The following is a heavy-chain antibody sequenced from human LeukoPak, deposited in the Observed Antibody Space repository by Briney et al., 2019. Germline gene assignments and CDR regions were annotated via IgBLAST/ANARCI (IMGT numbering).Heavy chain of an antibody. J-gene: IGHJ4*02. CDR3: ARLGESGWFGESPFDY. V-gene: IGHV4-38-2*02. D-gene: IGHD3-10*01. CDR2: IYHSGST. CDR1: GYSISSGYY. Sequence: SETLSLTCTVSGYSISSGYYWGWIRQPPGKGLEWIGSIYHSGSTYYNPSLKSRVTISVDTSNNHFSLKLSSVTAADTAVYYCARLGESGWFGESPFDYWGQGTLVTVSS.